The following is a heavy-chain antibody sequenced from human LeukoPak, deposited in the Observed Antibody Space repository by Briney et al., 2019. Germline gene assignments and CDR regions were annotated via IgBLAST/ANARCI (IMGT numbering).Heavy chain of an antibody. Sequence: PGGSLRLSCAASGFTFSSYSMNWVRQAPGKGLEWVAVISYDGSNKYYADSVKGRFTISRDNSKNTLYLQMNSLRAEDTAVYYCAKDSPRYCSGGSCYYFDYWGQGTLVTVSS. V-gene: IGHV3-30*18. D-gene: IGHD2-15*01. J-gene: IGHJ4*02. CDR3: AKDSPRYCSGGSCYYFDY. CDR2: ISYDGSNK. CDR1: GFTFSSYS.